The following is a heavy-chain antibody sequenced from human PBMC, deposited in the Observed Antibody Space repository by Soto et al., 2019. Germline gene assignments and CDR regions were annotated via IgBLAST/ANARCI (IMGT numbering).Heavy chain of an antibody. CDR3: ARGGYTSGWFRF. CDR2: INNSGST. Sequence: QVQLQQWGAGLLKPSETLSLTCAVHGGSFRGYHWTWIRQPPGKGLECIGEINNSGSTNDNPSLKSRVTISRDTSKNHFSLSLSSVTAADTAIYYCARGGYTSGWFRFWGQGILVTVSS. D-gene: IGHD6-19*01. CDR1: GGSFRGYH. V-gene: IGHV4-34*01. J-gene: IGHJ4*02.